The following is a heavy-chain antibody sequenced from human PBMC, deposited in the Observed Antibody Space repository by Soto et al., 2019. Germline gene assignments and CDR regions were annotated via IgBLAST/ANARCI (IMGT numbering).Heavy chain of an antibody. D-gene: IGHD6-19*01. Sequence: RASVKVSCKASGGTSSSYAISWVRQAPGQGLEWMGGIIPIFGTANYAQKFQGRVTITADESTSTAYMELSSLRSEDTAVYYCASRVDSSGWYAPRYWGQGTLVTVSS. J-gene: IGHJ4*02. CDR1: GGTSSSYA. CDR2: IIPIFGTA. V-gene: IGHV1-69*13. CDR3: ASRVDSSGWYAPRY.